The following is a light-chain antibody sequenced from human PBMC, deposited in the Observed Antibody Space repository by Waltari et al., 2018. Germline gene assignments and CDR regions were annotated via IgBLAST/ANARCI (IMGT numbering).Light chain of an antibody. J-gene: IGLJ3*02. V-gene: IGLV7-46*01. CDR1: TGPVTSGHY. CDR3: LLSLSGDRRV. Sequence: QALVTQEPSLTVSPGSTVPLTCGSDTGPVTSGHYPYWFQQKPGQAPRALVFYTNKKHSWTPARFSGSVFGGKAALTLSGAQPEDEADYYCLLSLSGDRRVFGGGTKLTVL. CDR2: YTN.